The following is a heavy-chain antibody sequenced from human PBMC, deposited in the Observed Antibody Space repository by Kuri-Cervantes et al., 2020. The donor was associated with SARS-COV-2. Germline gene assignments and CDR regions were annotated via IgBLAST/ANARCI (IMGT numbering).Heavy chain of an antibody. J-gene: IGHJ6*03. Sequence: GESLKISCAASGFTFSSYSMNWVRQAPGKGLEWVSYISSSSSTIYYADSVKGRFTIPRDNAKNSLYLQMKSLRAEDTAVYYCSRTYDSSGSLYYYYYMDVWGKGTTVTVSS. CDR2: ISSSSSTI. V-gene: IGHV3-48*01. CDR3: SRTYDSSGSLYYYYYMDV. CDR1: GFTFSSYS. D-gene: IGHD3-22*01.